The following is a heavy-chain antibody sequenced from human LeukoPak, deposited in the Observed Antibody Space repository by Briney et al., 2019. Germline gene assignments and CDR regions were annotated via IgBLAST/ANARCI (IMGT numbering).Heavy chain of an antibody. J-gene: IGHJ6*02. D-gene: IGHD2-2*01. Sequence: ASVKVSCKASGGTFTSDDINWVRQATGLGLEWMGWMNPNSGKTGYAQKFQGRVTLTRNTAMGTAYMELSNLRSEDTAVYCASEHCPNTTCYWGGLGVWGQGTTVTVSS. CDR2: MNPNSGKT. V-gene: IGHV1-8*01. CDR1: GGTFTSDD. CDR3: SEHCPNTTCYWGGLGV.